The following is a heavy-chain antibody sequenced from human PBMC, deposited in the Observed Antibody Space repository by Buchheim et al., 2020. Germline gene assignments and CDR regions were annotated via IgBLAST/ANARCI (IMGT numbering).Heavy chain of an antibody. Sequence: QLQLQESGPGLVKPSETLSLACTVSGASINSPSNCWDWIRQPPGKGLEWIGSIYYSGITYYNPSLKSRVTMSVDTSKNQFSLKLTSVTAADTAVYYCARLLHGSERRFDPWGQGTL. CDR2: IYYSGIT. CDR1: GASINSPSNC. V-gene: IGHV4-39*01. CDR3: ARLLHGSERRFDP. D-gene: IGHD3-10*01. J-gene: IGHJ5*02.